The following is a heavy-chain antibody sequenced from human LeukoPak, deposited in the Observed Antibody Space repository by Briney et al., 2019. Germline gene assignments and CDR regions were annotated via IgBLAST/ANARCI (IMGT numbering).Heavy chain of an antibody. CDR1: GFTFSSYA. J-gene: IGHJ4*02. CDR3: ARDGLPFDY. CDR2: ISYDGSNK. Sequence: GGSLRLSCAASGFTFSSYAMHWVRQAPGKGLEWVAVISYDGSNKYYADSVKGRFTISRDNSKNTLYLQMNSLRAVDTAVYYCARDGLPFDYWGQGTLVTVSS. V-gene: IGHV3-30-3*01.